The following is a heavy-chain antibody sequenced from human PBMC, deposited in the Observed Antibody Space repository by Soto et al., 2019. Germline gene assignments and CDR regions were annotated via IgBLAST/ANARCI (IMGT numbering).Heavy chain of an antibody. Sequence: SETLSLTCTVSGGSISSSSYYWGWIRQPPGKGLEWIGSIYYSGSTYYNPSLKSRVTISVDTSKNQFSLKLSSVTAADTAVYYCAGLRMVKPDPFHIWGQGTMVTVSS. D-gene: IGHD2-8*01. CDR3: AGLRMVKPDPFHI. J-gene: IGHJ3*02. V-gene: IGHV4-39*01. CDR1: GGSISSSSYY. CDR2: IYYSGST.